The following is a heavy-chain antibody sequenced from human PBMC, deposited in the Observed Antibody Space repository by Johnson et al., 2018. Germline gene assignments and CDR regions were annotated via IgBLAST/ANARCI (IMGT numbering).Heavy chain of an antibody. J-gene: IGHJ6*03. D-gene: IGHD3-3*01. CDR3: AKDPPPYYDFWSGYYHHYYYYMDV. CDR1: GFTFSSYA. CDR2: ISGSGGST. V-gene: IGHV3-23*04. Sequence: VQLVQSGGGLVQPGGSLRLSCAASGFTFSSYAMSWVRQAPGKGLEWVSAISGSGGSTYYADSVKGRFTISRDNSKNTLYLQMNSLRAEDTAVYYCAKDPPPYYDFWSGYYHHYYYYMDVWGKGTTVTVSS.